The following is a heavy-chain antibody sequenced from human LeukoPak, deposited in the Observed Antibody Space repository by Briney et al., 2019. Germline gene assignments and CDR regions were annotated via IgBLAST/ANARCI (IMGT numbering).Heavy chain of an antibody. J-gene: IGHJ4*02. Sequence: ASVKVSCKASGYTFTGYYMHWARQAPGQGLEWMGWINPNSGGTNYAQKFQGRVTMTRDTSISTAYMELSRLRSDDTAVYYCARGDSFTIFGVVITPFDYWGQGTLVTVSS. CDR2: INPNSGGT. CDR3: ARGDSFTIFGVVITPFDY. D-gene: IGHD3-3*01. V-gene: IGHV1-2*02. CDR1: GYTFTGYY.